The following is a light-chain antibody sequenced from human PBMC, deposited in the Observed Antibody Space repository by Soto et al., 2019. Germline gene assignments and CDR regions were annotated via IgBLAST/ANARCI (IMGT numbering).Light chain of an antibody. Sequence: DIQMTQSPSSVSASVGDRVSITCRASQGISNWLAWYQQKPGRAPKLLIYTGSSLQSGVPSRVIGTGSGTDFTLNISSLQPADVATYYCPQANSCPHAFGGGTKVEIK. J-gene: IGKJ4*01. CDR1: QGISNW. CDR2: TGS. CDR3: PQANSCPHA. V-gene: IGKV1-12*01.